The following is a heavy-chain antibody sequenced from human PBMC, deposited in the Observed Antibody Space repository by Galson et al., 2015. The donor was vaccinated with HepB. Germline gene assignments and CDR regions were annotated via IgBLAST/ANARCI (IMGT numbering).Heavy chain of an antibody. J-gene: IGHJ4*02. CDR1: GGTFSSYA. D-gene: IGHD6-19*01. CDR3: ASPGIAVAGWGNYFDY. V-gene: IGHV1-69*13. CDR2: IIPIFGTA. Sequence: SVKVSCKASGGTFSSYAISWVRQAPGQGLEWMGGIIPIFGTANYAQKFQGRVTITADESTSTAYMELSSLRSEDTAVYYCASPGIAVAGWGNYFDYWGQGTLVTVSS.